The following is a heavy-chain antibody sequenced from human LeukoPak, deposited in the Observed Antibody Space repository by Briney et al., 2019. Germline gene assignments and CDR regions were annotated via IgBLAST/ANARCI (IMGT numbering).Heavy chain of an antibody. CDR1: GFTFSSYA. Sequence: GGSLRLSCAASGFTFSSYAMSWVRQAPGKGLEWVSAISGSGGSTYYADSVKGRFTISRDNSKNTLYLQMNSLRAEDTAVYYCARDPRSRSYDILTGYSHWGQGTLVTVSS. CDR3: ARDPRSRSYDILTGYSH. D-gene: IGHD3-9*01. V-gene: IGHV3-23*01. CDR2: ISGSGGST. J-gene: IGHJ4*02.